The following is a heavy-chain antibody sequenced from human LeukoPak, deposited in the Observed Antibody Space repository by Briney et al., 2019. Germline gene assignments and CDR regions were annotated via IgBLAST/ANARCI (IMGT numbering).Heavy chain of an antibody. J-gene: IGHJ4*02. Sequence: PSETLSLTCAVYGGSFSGYYWSWIRQPPGKGLEWIGEINHSGRTNYNPSLKSRGTISVDTSKNHFSLKLSPVTAADPAVYYFARGPGRQPFDYWGQGTLVTVSS. CDR1: GGSFSGYY. V-gene: IGHV4-34*01. D-gene: IGHD6-13*01. CDR2: INHSGRT. CDR3: ARGPGRQPFDY.